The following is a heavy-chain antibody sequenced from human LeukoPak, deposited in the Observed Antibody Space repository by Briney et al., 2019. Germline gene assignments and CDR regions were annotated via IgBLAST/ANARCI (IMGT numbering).Heavy chain of an antibody. Sequence: PGRSLRLSCAASGFTFSSYAMHWVRQAPGKGLEWVAVISYDGSNKYYADSVKGRFTISRDNSKNTLYLQMNSLRAEDTAVYYCARDLCSSGWYSCPFDYWGQGTLVTVSS. J-gene: IGHJ4*02. CDR2: ISYDGSNK. V-gene: IGHV3-30*01. D-gene: IGHD6-19*01. CDR3: ARDLCSSGWYSCPFDY. CDR1: GFTFSSYA.